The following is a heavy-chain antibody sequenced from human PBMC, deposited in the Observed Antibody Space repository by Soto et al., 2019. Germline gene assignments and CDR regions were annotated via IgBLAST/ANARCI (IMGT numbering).Heavy chain of an antibody. J-gene: IGHJ3*01. CDR2: IYYSGSF. D-gene: IGHD2-21*01. CDR3: ARDRPPAFCGGGHFPEDAFDL. V-gene: IGHV4-59*11. CDR1: GDSIRSQY. Sequence: QVQLQESGPGLVKPSETLSLTCTVSGDSIRSQYWRWIRQPPGKGLEWIGYIYYSGSFSYNPSLKSRVTLSIHTSKNQFCLNLGSVTAADTAVYYCARDRPPAFCGGGHFPEDAFDLWGQGTMVTVSS.